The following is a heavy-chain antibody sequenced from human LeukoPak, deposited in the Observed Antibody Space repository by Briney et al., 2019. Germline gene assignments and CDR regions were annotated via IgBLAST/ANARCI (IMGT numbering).Heavy chain of an antibody. CDR1: GGSMSSSY. J-gene: IGHJ6*02. CDR2: IYYSGST. V-gene: IGHV4-59*08. CDR3: ARHGISPLMDV. Sequence: SETLSLTCTVSGGSMSSSYWSWIRQPPGKGLEWIGYIYYSGSTNYNPSLKSRVTISVDTSKNQFSLKLSSVTAADTAVYYCARHGISPLMDVWGQGTTVTVSS.